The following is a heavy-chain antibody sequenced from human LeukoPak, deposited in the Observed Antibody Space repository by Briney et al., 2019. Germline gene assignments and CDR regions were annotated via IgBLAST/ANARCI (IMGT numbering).Heavy chain of an antibody. CDR3: AHGTFRAARRQFDY. J-gene: IGHJ4*02. D-gene: IGHD6-6*01. CDR1: GFSLTTSGVG. V-gene: IGHV2-5*02. Sequence: SGPTLVNPTQTLTLTCTFSGFSLTTSGVGVCWIRQPPGKALEWLALIYWDDDKRYSPSLKSRLTITQDTSKNQEVLTITNMDPVDTATYYCAHGTFRAARRQFDYWGQGTLVTVSS. CDR2: IYWDDDK.